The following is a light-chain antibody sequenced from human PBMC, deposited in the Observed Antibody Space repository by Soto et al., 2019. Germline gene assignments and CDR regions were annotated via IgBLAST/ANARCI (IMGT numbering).Light chain of an antibody. Sequence: QSALTQPASVSGSPGQSITISSTGTRSDIGGYNSVSWFQQYPGKAPKLLISEVTNRPSGVSNRFSGSKVDSTASLTISGLQAEDEADYYCASYTTTGTVLFGAGTKLTVL. CDR1: RSDIGGYNS. CDR2: EVT. CDR3: ASYTTTGTVL. V-gene: IGLV2-14*01. J-gene: IGLJ2*01.